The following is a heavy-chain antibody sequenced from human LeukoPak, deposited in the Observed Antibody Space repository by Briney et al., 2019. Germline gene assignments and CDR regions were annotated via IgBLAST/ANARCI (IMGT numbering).Heavy chain of an antibody. CDR1: GFTFDDYG. J-gene: IGHJ4*02. Sequence: GGSLRLSCAASGFTFDDYGMSWVRQAPGKGLEWVSGINWNGSSTGYADSVKGRFTISRDNAKISLYLQIIRLRAEDTDLYHCARVWFGELASDSWGQGTLVTVSS. CDR3: ARVWFGELASDS. D-gene: IGHD3-10*01. CDR2: INWNGSST. V-gene: IGHV3-20*01.